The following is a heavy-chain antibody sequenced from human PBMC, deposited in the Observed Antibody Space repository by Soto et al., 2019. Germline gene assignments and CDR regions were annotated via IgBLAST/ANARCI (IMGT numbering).Heavy chain of an antibody. Sequence: EVQLLESGGGLVQPGGSLRLSCAASGFTFSSYAMSWVRQAPGKGLEWVSAISGSGGSTYYADSVKGRFTISGDNFKNTLYLQMNSLRAEDTAVYYCAKDHTYYDMSGDYWGQGTLVTVSS. D-gene: IGHD3-9*01. CDR2: ISGSGGST. J-gene: IGHJ4*02. V-gene: IGHV3-23*01. CDR3: AKDHTYYDMSGDY. CDR1: GFTFSSYA.